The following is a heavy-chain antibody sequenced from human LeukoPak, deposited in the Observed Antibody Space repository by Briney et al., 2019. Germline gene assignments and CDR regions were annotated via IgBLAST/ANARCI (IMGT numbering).Heavy chain of an antibody. Sequence: GGSLRLSCAASGFTFSSYSMNWVRQAPGKGLEWVSSISSSSYIYYADSVKGRFTISRDNAKNSLYLRMNSLRAEDTAVYYCARVVGYCSSTSCSYYFDYWGQGTLVTVSS. CDR2: ISSSSYI. J-gene: IGHJ4*02. D-gene: IGHD2-2*01. CDR1: GFTFSSYS. V-gene: IGHV3-21*01. CDR3: ARVVGYCSSTSCSYYFDY.